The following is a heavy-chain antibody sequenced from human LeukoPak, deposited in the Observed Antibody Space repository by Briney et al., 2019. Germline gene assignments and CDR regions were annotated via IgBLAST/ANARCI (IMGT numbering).Heavy chain of an antibody. Sequence: ASVKVSCQASGGSFSSYAYSWVRQAPGQGLGWMGGIIPIFGKTNYAQKFQGRVTISADDSRSTAYMELSSLTFEDTAVYYCARGFHPQLQVHRYWGQGTLVAVSS. V-gene: IGHV1-69*13. CDR3: ARGFHPQLQVHRY. CDR1: GGSFSSYA. D-gene: IGHD1-7*01. CDR2: IIPIFGKT. J-gene: IGHJ4*02.